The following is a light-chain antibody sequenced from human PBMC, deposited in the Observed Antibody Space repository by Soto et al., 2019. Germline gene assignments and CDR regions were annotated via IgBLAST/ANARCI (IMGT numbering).Light chain of an antibody. CDR3: QSYDNSLSVYV. V-gene: IGLV1-40*01. Sequence: QAVVTQPPSVSGAPGQRVTISCTGSSSNIGAHYDVHWYQQLPGTAPKLLIYGNSNRPSGVPDRFSGSKSGTSAFLAITGLQAEDEADYYCQSYDNSLSVYVFGTGTKLTVL. CDR1: SSNIGAHYD. CDR2: GNS. J-gene: IGLJ1*01.